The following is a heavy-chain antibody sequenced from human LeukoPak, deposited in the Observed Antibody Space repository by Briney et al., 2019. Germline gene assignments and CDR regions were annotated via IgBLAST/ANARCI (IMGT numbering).Heavy chain of an antibody. V-gene: IGHV1-69*13. J-gene: IGHJ5*02. CDR1: GGTFSSYA. CDR2: IIPIFGTA. Sequence: ASVKVSCKASGGTFSSYAISWVRQAPGQGLEWMGGIIPIFGTANYAQKFQGRVTITADESTSTAYMELSSLRSEDTAVYCCAVTYYYDSSVSWFDPWGQGTLVTVSS. CDR3: AVTYYYDSSVSWFDP. D-gene: IGHD3-22*01.